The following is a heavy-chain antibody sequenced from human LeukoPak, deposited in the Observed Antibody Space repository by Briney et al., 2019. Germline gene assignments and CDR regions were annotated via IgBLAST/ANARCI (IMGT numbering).Heavy chain of an antibody. CDR3: ARRIAAAGTGAFDI. D-gene: IGHD6-13*01. CDR2: MNPNSGNT. J-gene: IGHJ3*02. Sequence: GASVKVSCKASGYTFTSYDINWVRQATGQGLECMGWMNPNSGNTCYAQKFQGRVTITRNTSISTAYMELSSLRSEDTAVYYCARRIAAAGTGAFDIWGQGTMVTVSS. CDR1: GYTFTSYD. V-gene: IGHV1-8*03.